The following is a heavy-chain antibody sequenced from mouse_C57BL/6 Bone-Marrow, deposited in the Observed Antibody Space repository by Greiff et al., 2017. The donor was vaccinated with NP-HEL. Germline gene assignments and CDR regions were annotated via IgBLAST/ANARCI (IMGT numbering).Heavy chain of an antibody. Sequence: QVQLQQPGAELVKPGASVKMSCKASGYTFTSYWITWVKQRPGQGLEWIGDIYPGSGSTNYNEKFKSKATLTVDTSSSTAYMQLSSLTSEDSAVYYCARVGIWLRRYWYFDVWGTGTTVTVSS. D-gene: IGHD2-2*01. V-gene: IGHV1-55*01. CDR1: GYTFTSYW. J-gene: IGHJ1*03. CDR2: IYPGSGST. CDR3: ARVGIWLRRYWYFDV.